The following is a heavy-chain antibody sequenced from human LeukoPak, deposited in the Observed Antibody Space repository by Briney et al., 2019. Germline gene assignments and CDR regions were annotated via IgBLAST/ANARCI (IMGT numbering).Heavy chain of an antibody. V-gene: IGHV3-30*03. D-gene: IGHD2-2*01. CDR3: ARGPPSRYCSSTSCRNWFDP. CDR1: GFTFSSYW. CDR2: ISYDGSNK. Sequence: PGGSLRLSCAASGFTFSSYWMSWVRQAPGKGLEGVAVISYDGSNKYYADSVKGRFTISRDNSKNTLYLQMNSLRAEDTAVYYCARGPPSRYCSSTSCRNWFDPWGQGTLVTVSS. J-gene: IGHJ5*02.